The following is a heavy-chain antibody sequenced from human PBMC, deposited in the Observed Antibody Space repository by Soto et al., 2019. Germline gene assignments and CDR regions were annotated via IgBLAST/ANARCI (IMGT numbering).Heavy chain of an antibody. CDR2: IIPIFGTA. D-gene: IGHD3-22*01. CDR3: ARGNDSSGCPPYCYGMDV. V-gene: IGHV1-69*12. Sequence: QVQLVQSGAEVKKPGSSVKVSCKASGGTFSSYAISWVRQAPGQGLEWMGGIIPIFGTANYAQKFQGRVTITADEATSTAYMELSSLRAEDTAVYYCARGNDSSGCPPYCYGMDVWGQGTTVTVSS. J-gene: IGHJ6*02. CDR1: GGTFSSYA.